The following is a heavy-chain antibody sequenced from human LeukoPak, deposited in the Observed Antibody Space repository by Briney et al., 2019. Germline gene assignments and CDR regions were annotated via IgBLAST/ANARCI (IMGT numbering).Heavy chain of an antibody. Sequence: ASVKVSCKASGYTFTRFGISWVRQAPGQGLEWMGWISAYNGNTNYAQKVQGRVTMTTDTSTSTAYMELRSLRSDDTAIYYCARWYSSSWYHFDYWGQGTLVTVSS. V-gene: IGHV1-18*01. CDR1: GYTFTRFG. CDR2: ISAYNGNT. D-gene: IGHD6-13*01. J-gene: IGHJ4*02. CDR3: ARWYSSSWYHFDY.